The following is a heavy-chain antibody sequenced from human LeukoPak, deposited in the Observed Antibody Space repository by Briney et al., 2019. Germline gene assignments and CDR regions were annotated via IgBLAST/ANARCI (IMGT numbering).Heavy chain of an antibody. CDR3: ARGGLRYYYGSGSYGYYYGMDV. D-gene: IGHD3-10*01. Sequence: GGSLRLSCAASGFTFSSYSMNWVRQAPGKGLEWVSSISSSSSYIYYADSVKGRFTISRDNAKNSLYLQMNSLRAEDTAVYYCARGGLRYYYGSGSYGYYYGMDVWGQGTTVTVSS. J-gene: IGHJ6*02. CDR2: ISSSSSYI. V-gene: IGHV3-21*01. CDR1: GFTFSSYS.